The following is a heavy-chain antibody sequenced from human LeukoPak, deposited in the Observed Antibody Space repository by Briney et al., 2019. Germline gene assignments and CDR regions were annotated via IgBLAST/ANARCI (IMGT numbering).Heavy chain of an antibody. CDR1: GFTFSSYW. V-gene: IGHV3-33*08. CDR3: ARVGYNSGWYEY. Sequence: GGSLRLSCAASGFTFSSYWMHWVRQAPGKGLEWVAAIWEDGTNIHYADSVRGRFTISRDNSKNTLYLQMNRLRAEDTAVYYCARVGYNSGWYEYWGQGTLVTVSS. CDR2: IWEDGTNI. D-gene: IGHD6-19*01. J-gene: IGHJ4*02.